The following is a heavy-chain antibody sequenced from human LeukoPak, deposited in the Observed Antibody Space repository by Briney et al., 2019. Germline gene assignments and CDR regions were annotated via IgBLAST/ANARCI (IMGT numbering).Heavy chain of an antibody. CDR2: ISSSGSTI. D-gene: IGHD3-3*01. CDR1: GFTFSSYE. J-gene: IGHJ4*02. V-gene: IGHV3-48*03. CDR3: ARGITTFGVVINLGY. Sequence: GGSLRLSCEASGFTFSSYEMNWVRQAPGKGLEWVSYISSSGSTIYYADSVKGRFTISRDNAKNSLYLQMNSLRAEDTAVYYCARGITTFGVVINLGYWGQGTLVTVSS.